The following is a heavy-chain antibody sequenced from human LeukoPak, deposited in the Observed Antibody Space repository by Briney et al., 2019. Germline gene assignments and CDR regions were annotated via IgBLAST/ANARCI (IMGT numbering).Heavy chain of an antibody. J-gene: IGHJ4*02. V-gene: IGHV3-30*04. CDR3: ARDRGDYPPYFDY. D-gene: IGHD2-21*02. CDR2: IRKDGNNE. CDR1: GFTFSSFA. Sequence: PGGSLRLSCVTSGFTFSSFAIHWVRQAPGKGLEWVAFIRKDGNNENYADSVKGRFTISRDNSKNTLYLQMNSLQTEDTAVYYCARDRGDYPPYFDYWGQGTLVTVSS.